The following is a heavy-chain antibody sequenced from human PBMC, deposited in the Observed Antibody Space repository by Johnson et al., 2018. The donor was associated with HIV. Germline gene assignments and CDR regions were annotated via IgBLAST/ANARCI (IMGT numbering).Heavy chain of an antibody. CDR3: ARAHVSSSSSIDAFDI. D-gene: IGHD6-6*01. J-gene: IGHJ3*02. Sequence: EVQVVESGGGLVKPGGSLRLSCAASGFTFSDYYMSWIRQAPGKGLEWVSTIYSGGNTYYADSVKGRFSISGDHAKNTLYLQMTSLRAEDTAVYYCARAHVSSSSSIDAFDIWGQGTMVTVSS. V-gene: IGHV3-66*01. CDR2: IYSGGNT. CDR1: GFTFSDYY.